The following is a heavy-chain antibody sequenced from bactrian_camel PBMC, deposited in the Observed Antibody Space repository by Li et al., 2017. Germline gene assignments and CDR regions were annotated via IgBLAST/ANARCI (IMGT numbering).Heavy chain of an antibody. D-gene: IGHD6*01. V-gene: IGHV3S53*01. J-gene: IGHJ6*01. Sequence: LVESGGGSVQAGGSLRVSCAASEAVRCMGWFRQAPGTEREGIAGISAPGSVTDYADSVKGRFTISADNAKNTVYLQMNNLKPEDTAVYYCVRDGDSWPSLGYWGLGTQVTVS. CDR1: EAVRC. CDR3: VRDGDSWPSLGY. CDR2: ISAPGSVT.